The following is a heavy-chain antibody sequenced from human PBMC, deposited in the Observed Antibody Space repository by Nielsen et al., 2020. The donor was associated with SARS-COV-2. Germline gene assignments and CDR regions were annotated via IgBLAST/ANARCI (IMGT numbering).Heavy chain of an antibody. Sequence: GESLKISCAASGFTFSGSAMHWVRQASGKGLEWVGRIRSKANSYATAYAASVKGRFTISRDDSKNTAYLQMNSLKTEDTAAYYCVGRGTTSYYYYGMDVWGQGTTVTVSS. CDR2: IRSKANSYAT. V-gene: IGHV3-73*01. J-gene: IGHJ6*02. CDR3: VGRGTTSYYYYGMDV. D-gene: IGHD4-17*01. CDR1: GFTFSGSA.